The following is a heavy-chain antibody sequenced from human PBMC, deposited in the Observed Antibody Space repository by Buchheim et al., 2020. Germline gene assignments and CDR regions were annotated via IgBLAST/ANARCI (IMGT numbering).Heavy chain of an antibody. Sequence: EVQLVDSGGALVKPGGSLRLSYVSSGFTFTSAWMTWVRQAPGEGLEWVGRIKSKSDGGTTDYAAPVNGRFIISRDDSKDTLYLQMNSLMTEDTGVYYCTRGSIAYGTLDNWGQGTL. V-gene: IGHV3-15*02. J-gene: IGHJ4*02. CDR2: IKSKSDGGTT. CDR3: TRGSIAYGTLDN. D-gene: IGHD4-17*01. CDR1: GFTFTSAW.